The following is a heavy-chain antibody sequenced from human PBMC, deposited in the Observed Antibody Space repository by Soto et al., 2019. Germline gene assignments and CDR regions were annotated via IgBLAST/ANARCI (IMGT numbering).Heavy chain of an antibody. CDR3: ARLIAAAGGGLDY. V-gene: IGHV4-59*08. Sequence: SETLSLTCTVSGGSISSYYWSWIRQPPGKGLEWIGYIYYSGSTNYNPSLKSRVTKSVDTSKNQFSLKLSSVTAADTAVYYCARLIAAAGGGLDYWGQGTLVTVSS. CDR1: GGSISSYY. D-gene: IGHD6-13*01. CDR2: IYYSGST. J-gene: IGHJ4*02.